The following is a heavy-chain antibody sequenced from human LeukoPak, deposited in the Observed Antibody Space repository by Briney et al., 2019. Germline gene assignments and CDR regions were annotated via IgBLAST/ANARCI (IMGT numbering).Heavy chain of an antibody. CDR1: GFTFSSYG. D-gene: IGHD3-10*01. V-gene: IGHV3-30*18. J-gene: IGHJ4*02. Sequence: GGSLRLSCAASGFTFSSYGMHWVRQAPGKGLEGVAVISYDGSNKYYADSVKGRFTISRDNSKNTLYLQMNSLRAEDTAVYYCAKAPPNYGPPDYWGQGTLVTVSS. CDR3: AKAPPNYGPPDY. CDR2: ISYDGSNK.